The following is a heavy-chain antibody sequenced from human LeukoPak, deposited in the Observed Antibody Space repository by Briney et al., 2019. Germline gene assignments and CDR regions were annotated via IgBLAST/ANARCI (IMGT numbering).Heavy chain of an antibody. D-gene: IGHD4-11*01. J-gene: IGHJ5*02. CDR1: DGSFSGYS. Sequence: SETLSLTCAVYDGSFSGYSWSWIRQPPGKGLEWIGEINHSGSTNYNPSLKSRVTISLDTSKNQFSLRLSSVTGADTAVDYCAREWPVTGANWFDPWGQGALVTVSS. V-gene: IGHV4-34*01. CDR2: INHSGST. CDR3: AREWPVTGANWFDP.